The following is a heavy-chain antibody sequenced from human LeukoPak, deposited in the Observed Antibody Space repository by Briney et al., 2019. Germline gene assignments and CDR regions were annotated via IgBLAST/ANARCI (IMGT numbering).Heavy chain of an antibody. J-gene: IGHJ5*02. CDR2: IYHSGST. CDR3: ARAHCSGGSCYSIRFDP. Sequence: SETLSLTCAVSGGPISSGGYSWSWIRQPPGKGLEWIGYIYHSGSTYYNPSLKSRVTISVDRSKNQFSLKLSSVTAADTAVYYCARAHCSGGSCYSIRFDPWGQGTLVTVSS. V-gene: IGHV4-30-2*01. CDR1: GGPISSGGYS. D-gene: IGHD2-15*01.